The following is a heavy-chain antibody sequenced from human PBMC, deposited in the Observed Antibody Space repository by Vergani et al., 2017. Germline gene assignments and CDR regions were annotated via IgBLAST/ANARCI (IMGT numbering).Heavy chain of an antibody. J-gene: IGHJ3*02. D-gene: IGHD3-3*01. Sequence: EVQLLESGGGLVQPGRSLRLSCTASGFTFGDYAMSWVRQAPGKGLEWVGFIRSKAYGGTTEYAASVKGRFTISRDDSKSIAYLQMNSLKTEDTAVYYCTRGPDFWSGYYRGRAFDIWGQGTMVTVSS. CDR3: TRGPDFWSGYYRGRAFDI. CDR2: IRSKAYGGTT. V-gene: IGHV3-49*04. CDR1: GFTFGDYA.